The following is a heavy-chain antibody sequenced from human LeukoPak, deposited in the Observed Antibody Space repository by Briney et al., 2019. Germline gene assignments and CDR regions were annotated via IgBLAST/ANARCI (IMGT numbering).Heavy chain of an antibody. D-gene: IGHD1-26*01. CDR2: ISGGGGST. Sequence: GGSLRLSCAASGFTFNSYGMSWVRQAPGKGLEWVSAISGGGGSTHYADSVKGRFTISRDNSKNTLYLQMNSLRAEDTAVYYCAKGGKWDVTPFDYWGQGTLVTVSS. V-gene: IGHV3-23*01. CDR3: AKGGKWDVTPFDY. J-gene: IGHJ4*02. CDR1: GFTFNSYG.